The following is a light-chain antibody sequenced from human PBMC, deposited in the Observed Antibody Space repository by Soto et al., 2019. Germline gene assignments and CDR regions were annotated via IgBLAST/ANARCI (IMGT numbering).Light chain of an antibody. J-gene: IGLJ1*01. CDR1: SSDVGGYNY. V-gene: IGLV2-8*01. Sequence: QSVLTQPPSASGSFGQSVTISCTGTSSDVGGYNYVSWYQQHPGKAPKLMIYEVSERHSGVPDRFSGSKSGNTASLTVSGLQADDEADYYCSSYSGTNYHYVFGTGTKLTVL. CDR2: EVS. CDR3: SSYSGTNYHYV.